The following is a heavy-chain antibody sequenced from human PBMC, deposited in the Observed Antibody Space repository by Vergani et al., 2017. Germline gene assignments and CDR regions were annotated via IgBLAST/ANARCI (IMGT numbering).Heavy chain of an antibody. CDR2: ISAYNGNT. CDR3: SILGSSLYNWDYYYGMYV. J-gene: IGHJ6*02. Sequence: QVQLVQSGAEVKKPGASVKVSCKASGYTFTSYGISWVRQATGQGLEWMGWISAYNGNTNYAQKLQGRVTMTTDTSTSTAYMELRSLKSEDTAVYYCSILGSSLYNWDYYYGMYVWVQGTTVTVSS. V-gene: IGHV1-18*01. CDR1: GYTFTSYG. D-gene: IGHD6-13*01.